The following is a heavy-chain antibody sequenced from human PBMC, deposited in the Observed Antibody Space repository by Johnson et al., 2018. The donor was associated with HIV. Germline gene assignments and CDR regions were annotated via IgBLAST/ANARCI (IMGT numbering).Heavy chain of an antibody. Sequence: VQLVESGGGLVQPGGSLRLSCAASGFTFNSYAMSWVRQGPGKGLEWVAAISGSGGSTYYADSVKGRFTISRDNSRNTLYLQMDSLRAEDTAVYYCAKDRGLWFGDDAFDIWGQGTMVTVSS. CDR1: GFTFNSYA. CDR2: ISGSGGST. V-gene: IGHV3-23*04. CDR3: AKDRGLWFGDDAFDI. D-gene: IGHD3-10*01. J-gene: IGHJ3*02.